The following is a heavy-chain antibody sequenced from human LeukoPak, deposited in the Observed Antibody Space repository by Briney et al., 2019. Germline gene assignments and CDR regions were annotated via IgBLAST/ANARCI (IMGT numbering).Heavy chain of an antibody. CDR3: ARKKSSRYYYDSSGPCDY. CDR2: IYYSGST. CDR1: GGSISSGGYY. V-gene: IGHV4-31*03. J-gene: IGHJ4*02. D-gene: IGHD3-22*01. Sequence: SETLSLTCTVSGGSISSGGYYWSWIRQHPGKGLEWIGYIYYSGSTYYNPSLKSRVTISVDTSKNQFSLKLSSVTAADTAVYYCARKKSSRYYYDSSGPCDYWGQGTLVTVSS.